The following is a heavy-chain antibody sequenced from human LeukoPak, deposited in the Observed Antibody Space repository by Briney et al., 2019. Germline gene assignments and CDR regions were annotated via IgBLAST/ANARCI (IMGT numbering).Heavy chain of an antibody. CDR1: GYTHPGYH. V-gene: IGHV1-2*02. D-gene: IGHD6-19*01. Sequence: ASVKDSCKAYGYTHPGYHLHWLRQAPAQGLDWIGSINPNSGGTNYAQKLQGRVIMTGDTSISTAYMELSRLRFDDTAVYHCARAYSSGWSGAHYYYYYGMDVWGQGTTVTVSS. CDR3: ARAYSSGWSGAHYYYYYGMDV. J-gene: IGHJ6*02. CDR2: INPNSGGT.